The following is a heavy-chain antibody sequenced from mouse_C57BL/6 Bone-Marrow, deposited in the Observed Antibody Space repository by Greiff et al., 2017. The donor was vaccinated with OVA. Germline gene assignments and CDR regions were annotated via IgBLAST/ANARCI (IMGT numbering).Heavy chain of an antibody. D-gene: IGHD3-2*02. CDR1: GYTFTSYG. CDR2: IYPRSGNT. V-gene: IGHV1-81*01. Sequence: QVQLQQSGAELARPGASVKLSCKASGYTFTSYGISWVKQRTGQGLEWIGEIYPRSGNTYYNEKVKGKATLTADKSSSTAYMELRSLTSEDSAVYFCARRGLRGDYWGQGTTLTVSS. CDR3: ARRGLRGDY. J-gene: IGHJ2*01.